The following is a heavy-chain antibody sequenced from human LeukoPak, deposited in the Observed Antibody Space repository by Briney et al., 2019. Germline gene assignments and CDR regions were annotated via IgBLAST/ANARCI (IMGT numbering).Heavy chain of an antibody. CDR1: GFTFSSYA. J-gene: IGHJ4*02. CDR3: ARGSWYYDL. V-gene: IGHV3-30*01. D-gene: IGHD6-13*01. Sequence: PGTSLRLSCAASGFTFSSYAMHWVRQAPGKGLEWVTITSYDGTNKYYADSVKGRFTISRDNSKNTLYLQMNSLRAEDTAVYYCARGSWYYDLWGQGTLATVSS. CDR2: TSYDGTNK.